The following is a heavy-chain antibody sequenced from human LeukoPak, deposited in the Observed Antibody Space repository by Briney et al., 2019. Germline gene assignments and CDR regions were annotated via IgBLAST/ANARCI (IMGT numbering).Heavy chain of an antibody. Sequence: GGSLRLSCAASGFTFSSYWMSWVRQAPGKGLEWVANIKQDGSEKYYVDSVKGRFTISRDNAKNSLYLQMNSLRAEDTAAYYCARADDFWSGYYTGLLGYWGQGTLVTVSS. CDR2: IKQDGSEK. CDR1: GFTFSSYW. CDR3: ARADDFWSGYYTGLLGY. D-gene: IGHD3-3*01. V-gene: IGHV3-7*01. J-gene: IGHJ4*02.